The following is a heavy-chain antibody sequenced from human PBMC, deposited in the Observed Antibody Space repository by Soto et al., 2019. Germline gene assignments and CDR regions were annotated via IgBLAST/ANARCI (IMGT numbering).Heavy chain of an antibody. CDR2: ISAYNGNT. Sequence: ASVKVSCKASGYTFTIYGISWVRQAPGQGLEWMGWISAYNGNTNYAQKLQGRVTMTTDTSTSTAYMELRSLRSDDTAVYYCARDSPKWELPNWFDPWGQGTLVTVSS. J-gene: IGHJ5*02. D-gene: IGHD1-26*01. CDR3: ARDSPKWELPNWFDP. V-gene: IGHV1-18*01. CDR1: GYTFTIYG.